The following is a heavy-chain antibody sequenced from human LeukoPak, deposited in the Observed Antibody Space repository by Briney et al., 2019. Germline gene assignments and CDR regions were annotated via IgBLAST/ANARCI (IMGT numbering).Heavy chain of an antibody. V-gene: IGHV3-33*01. Sequence: PGGSLRLSCAASGFTFSSYGMHWVRQAPGKGLEWVAVIWYDGSNKYYADSVKGRFTISRDNAKNSLYLQMNSLRAEDTAVYYCARSLIDYDILTGYYESHYFDYWGQGTLVTVSS. CDR3: ARSLIDYDILTGYYESHYFDY. CDR1: GFTFSSYG. CDR2: IWYDGSNK. D-gene: IGHD3-9*01. J-gene: IGHJ4*02.